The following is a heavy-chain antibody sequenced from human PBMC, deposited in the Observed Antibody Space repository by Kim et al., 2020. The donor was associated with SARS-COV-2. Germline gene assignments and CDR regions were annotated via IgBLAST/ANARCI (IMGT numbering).Heavy chain of an antibody. V-gene: IGHV4-39*01. J-gene: IGHJ4*02. CDR1: GGSISSSSYY. CDR3: ARRRPVAGTSDFDY. Sequence: SQTLSLTCTVSGGSISSSSYYWGWIRQPPGKGLEWIGRIYYSGSTYYNPSLKSRVTISVDTSKNQFSLKLSSVTAADTAVYYCARRRPVAGTSDFDYWGQGTLVTVSS. CDR2: IYYSGST. D-gene: IGHD6-19*01.